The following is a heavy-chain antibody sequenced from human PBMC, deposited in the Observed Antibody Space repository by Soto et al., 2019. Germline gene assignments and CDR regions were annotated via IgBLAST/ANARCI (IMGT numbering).Heavy chain of an antibody. Sequence: QLQLQESGPGLVKPSETLSLTCTVSGGYISSSSYYWGWIRQPPGKGLEWIGSVYYSGRTYYNPSLKSRVTISVDTSKNQFSLKLSSVTAADTAVYYCARPLFPHSSSWYGPSTGLDPWGQGTLVAVSS. J-gene: IGHJ5*02. CDR1: GGYISSSSYY. CDR2: VYYSGRT. V-gene: IGHV4-39*01. D-gene: IGHD6-13*01. CDR3: ARPLFPHSSSWYGPSTGLDP.